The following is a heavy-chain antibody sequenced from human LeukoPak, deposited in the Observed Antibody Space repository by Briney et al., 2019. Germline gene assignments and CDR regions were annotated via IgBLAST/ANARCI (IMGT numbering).Heavy chain of an antibody. CDR2: IYYSGRT. J-gene: IGHJ3*02. Sequence: PSETLSLTCTVSGGSISSGDYYWSWIRQPPGKGLEWIGYIYYSGRTYYNPSLKSRVTISVDTSKNQFSLKLSSVTAADTAVYYCARAGIYDSSGYSPDGAFDIWGQGTMVTVSS. CDR1: GGSISSGDYY. V-gene: IGHV4-30-4*01. CDR3: ARAGIYDSSGYSPDGAFDI. D-gene: IGHD3-22*01.